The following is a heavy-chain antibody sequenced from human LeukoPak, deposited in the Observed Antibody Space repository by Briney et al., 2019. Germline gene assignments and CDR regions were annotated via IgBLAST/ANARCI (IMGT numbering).Heavy chain of an antibody. CDR3: ARVSRGDSYYYYMDV. D-gene: IGHD3-10*01. J-gene: IGHJ6*03. V-gene: IGHV3-74*01. CDR1: GFTFSSYW. CDR2: INNDGSST. Sequence: PGGSLRLSCGASGFTFSSYWMHWVRQAPGKGLVWVSRINNDGSSTSYADSVQGRFTISRDNAKNTLYLQMNSLRAEDTALYYCARVSRGDSYYYYMDVWGKGTTVTVSS.